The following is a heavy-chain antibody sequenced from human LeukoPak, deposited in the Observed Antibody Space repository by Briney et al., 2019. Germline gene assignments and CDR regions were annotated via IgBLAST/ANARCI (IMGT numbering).Heavy chain of an antibody. Sequence: GGSLRLSCAASGFTFSDHYFDWVRQAPGKGLQWVSYISSSGTTTLYADSVKGRFTISRDNAKNSLYLQMNSLRAEDTAVYYCARFSVVTGCDYWGQGALVTVSS. CDR3: ARFSVVTGCDY. D-gene: IGHD4-23*01. CDR1: GFTFSDHY. V-gene: IGHV3-11*04. J-gene: IGHJ4*02. CDR2: ISSSGTTT.